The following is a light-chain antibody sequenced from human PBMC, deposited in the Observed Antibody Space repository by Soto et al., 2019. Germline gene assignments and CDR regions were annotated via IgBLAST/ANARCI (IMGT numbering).Light chain of an antibody. CDR3: RQYNTCLWT. CDR2: DAS. Sequence: QVTLSRSMLSAXVGDXATIXXRASQSISSWLAWYQQKPGKAPKLLIYDASILESGVPSRFSGSGSGTEFTLTISSLQPDDFAACYCRQYNTCLWTFIEGTEVDIK. V-gene: IGKV1-5*01. CDR1: QSISSW. J-gene: IGKJ1*01.